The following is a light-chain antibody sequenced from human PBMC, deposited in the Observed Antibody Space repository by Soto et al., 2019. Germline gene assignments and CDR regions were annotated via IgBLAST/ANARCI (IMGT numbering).Light chain of an antibody. V-gene: IGKV1-5*03. Sequence: DIQMTQSPSTLSASVGDRVTITCRASQSISSWLAWYQQKPGKAPKLLIYKASSLESGVPSRFSGGESGTEFTLTIIILQPDDFATYYCQQYNSYSYTFGQGTKLEIK. CDR3: QQYNSYSYT. J-gene: IGKJ2*01. CDR1: QSISSW. CDR2: KAS.